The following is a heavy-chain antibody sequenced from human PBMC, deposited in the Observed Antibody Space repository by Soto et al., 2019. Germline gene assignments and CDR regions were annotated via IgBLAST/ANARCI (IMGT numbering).Heavy chain of an antibody. J-gene: IGHJ4*02. D-gene: IGHD6-25*01. CDR3: ANGRSFDVDGGCANF. CDR2: VSGSGSKT. CDR1: GFTFNSYA. Sequence: QSGGGFVQPGGSHRLSCVASGFTFNSYAMTWVRQSPEKGLEWVSTVSGSGSKTYYSQSVQGRFTISRDSSKNTVLLHMRSLRAEDSAIYFCANGRSFDVDGGCANFWGQGTLVTVSS. V-gene: IGHV3-23*01.